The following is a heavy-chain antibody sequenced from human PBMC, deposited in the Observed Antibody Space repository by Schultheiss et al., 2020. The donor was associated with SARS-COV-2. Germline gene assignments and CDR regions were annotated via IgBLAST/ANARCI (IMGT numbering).Heavy chain of an antibody. J-gene: IGHJ6*02. CDR1: GFTFSSYW. V-gene: IGHV3-74*01. CDR2: INSDGSST. Sequence: GGSLRLSCAASGFTFSSYWMHWVRQAPGKGLVWVSRINSDGSSTSYADSVKGRFTISRDNSKNTVYLQMNSLRAEDTAVYYCARGMGPLHLYDMDVWGQGTTVTVSS. CDR3: ARGMGPLHLYDMDV. D-gene: IGHD1-26*01.